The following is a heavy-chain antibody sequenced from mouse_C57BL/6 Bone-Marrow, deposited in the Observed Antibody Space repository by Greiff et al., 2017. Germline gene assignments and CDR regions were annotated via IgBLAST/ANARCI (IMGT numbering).Heavy chain of an antibody. Sequence: DVKLVESGGGLVQPGGSLKLSCAASGFTFSDYYMYWVRQTPEKRLEWVAYISNGGGSTYYPDTVKGRFTISRDNAKNTLYLQMSRLKSEDTAMYYCARRGSSYYYAMDYWGQGTSVTVSS. D-gene: IGHD1-1*01. CDR2: ISNGGGST. J-gene: IGHJ4*01. CDR3: ARRGSSYYYAMDY. V-gene: IGHV5-12*01. CDR1: GFTFSDYY.